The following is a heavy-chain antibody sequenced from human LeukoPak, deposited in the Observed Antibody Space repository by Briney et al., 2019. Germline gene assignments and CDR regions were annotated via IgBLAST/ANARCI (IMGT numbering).Heavy chain of an antibody. V-gene: IGHV3-21*01. CDR3: ASYYYYYMDV. CDR2: ISSSSSYI. Sequence: GGSLRLSCAASGFTFSSYSMNWVRQAPGKGLEWVSSISSSSSYINYADSVKGRFTISRDNAKNSLYLQMNSLRAEDTAVYYCASYYYYYMDVWGKGTTVTVSS. CDR1: GFTFSSYS. J-gene: IGHJ6*03.